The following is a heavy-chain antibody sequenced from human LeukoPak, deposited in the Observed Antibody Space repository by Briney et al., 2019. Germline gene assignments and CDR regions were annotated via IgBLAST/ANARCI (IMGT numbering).Heavy chain of an antibody. J-gene: IGHJ4*02. Sequence: GGSLRLFCAASGFTFSDYYMSWIRQAPGKGLEWVSYISFSGSPTQYADSVKGRFTISRDNAKNSLYLQMNSLRAEDTAVYCCARPLYSGSYYFWRAVCSYWGQGTLVTVSS. V-gene: IGHV3-11*04. CDR2: ISFSGSPT. CDR1: GFTFSDYY. D-gene: IGHD1-26*01. CDR3: ARPLYSGSYYFWRAVCSY.